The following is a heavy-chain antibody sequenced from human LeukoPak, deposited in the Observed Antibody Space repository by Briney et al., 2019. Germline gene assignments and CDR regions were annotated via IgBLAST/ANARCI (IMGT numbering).Heavy chain of an antibody. CDR2: ISGDGGST. Sequence: GGSLRLSCAASGFTFDDYGMHWVRQAPGKGLEWVSHISGDGGSTYYADSVKGRFTISRDNSKNSLFLQMNSLRTEDTALYYCAKDIHDRGYADYWGQGTLVTVSS. V-gene: IGHV3-43*02. CDR3: AKDIHDRGYADY. CDR1: GFTFDDYG. J-gene: IGHJ4*02. D-gene: IGHD3-22*01.